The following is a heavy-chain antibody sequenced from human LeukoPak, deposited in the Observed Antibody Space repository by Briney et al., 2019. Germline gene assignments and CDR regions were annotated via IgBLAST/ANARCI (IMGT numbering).Heavy chain of an antibody. J-gene: IGHJ4*02. D-gene: IGHD2-2*01. CDR2: ITSDGGGT. CDR1: GFTFSYYA. Sequence: GGSLRLSGSVSGFTFSYYAMHWVRQAPGKGLEYVSSITSDGGGTYYADSVKGRFTISRDNSKNTLYLQMSSLRTEDTAVYSCVRNYGYCSSTSCYVFDYWGQGTLVTVSS. V-gene: IGHV3-64D*09. CDR3: VRNYGYCSSTSCYVFDY.